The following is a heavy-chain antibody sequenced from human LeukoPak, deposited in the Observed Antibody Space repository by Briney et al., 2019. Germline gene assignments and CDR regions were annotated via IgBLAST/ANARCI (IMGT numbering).Heavy chain of an antibody. CDR2: ISGSGGST. J-gene: IGHJ4*02. CDR1: GFTFSSYA. CDR3: ASSLRLWGTFDY. V-gene: IGHV3-23*01. D-gene: IGHD6-25*01. Sequence: GGSVRLSCAASGFTFSSYAMSWVRQAPGKGLEWVSAISGSGGSTYYADSVKGRFTISRDNSKNTLYLQMNSLRAEDTAVYYCASSLRLWGTFDYWGQGTLVTVSS.